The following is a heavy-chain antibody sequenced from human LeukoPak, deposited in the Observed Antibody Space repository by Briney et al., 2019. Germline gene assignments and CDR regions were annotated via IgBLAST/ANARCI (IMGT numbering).Heavy chain of an antibody. V-gene: IGHV4-59*02. Sequence: PSETLSLTCTVTGASVRSHYWSWTRQRPGKGLEWIGYVFHNGDSSFAPSLTSRVTMSVDTSKNQFSLNLNSVTAADTAVYYCASKPIVPASQGHYFDTWGQGILVTVSS. J-gene: IGHJ5*02. CDR1: GASVRSHY. D-gene: IGHD2-2*01. CDR2: VFHNGDS. CDR3: ASKPIVPASQGHYFDT.